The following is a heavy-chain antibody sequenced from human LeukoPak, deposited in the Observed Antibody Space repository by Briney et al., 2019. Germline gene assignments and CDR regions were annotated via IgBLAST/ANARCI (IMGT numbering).Heavy chain of an antibody. J-gene: IGHJ5*02. V-gene: IGHV3-20*04. CDR2: INWNGAWT. CDR1: GFKFDDYG. Sequence: GGSLRLSCAASGFKFDDYGMSWVRQAPGKGLEWVCDINWNGAWTGYADSVKGRFTISRDNAKNSLYLQMNSLRAEDTALYYCAGYYYDSSRGFDLWGQGTLVIVSA. CDR3: AGYYYDSSRGFDL. D-gene: IGHD3-22*01.